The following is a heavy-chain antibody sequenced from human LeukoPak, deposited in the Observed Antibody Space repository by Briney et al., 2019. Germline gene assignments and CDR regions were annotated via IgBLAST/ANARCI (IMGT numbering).Heavy chain of an antibody. Sequence: GGSLRLSCAASGFTFSTYWMHWVRQAPGKGLEWVSAIGGSGGSTYYANSVKGRFTLSRDNSKNTLYLQMNSLRADDTAVYYCATMPTGYSYGFGFDYWGQGTLVTVSS. CDR3: ATMPTGYSYGFGFDY. CDR1: GFTFSTYW. J-gene: IGHJ4*02. CDR2: IGGSGGST. V-gene: IGHV3-23*01. D-gene: IGHD5-18*01.